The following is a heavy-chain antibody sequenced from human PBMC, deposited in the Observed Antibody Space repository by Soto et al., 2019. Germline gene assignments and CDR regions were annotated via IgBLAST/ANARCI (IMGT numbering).Heavy chain of an antibody. Sequence: ASVKVSCKASGYTFTSYGISWVRQAPGQGLEWMGWISAYNGNTNYAQKLQGRVTMTTDTSTSTAYMELRSLRSDDTAVYYCARDRYCSGGSCLLNCYCGMDVWGQGTTVTV. CDR2: ISAYNGNT. D-gene: IGHD2-15*01. J-gene: IGHJ6*02. V-gene: IGHV1-18*01. CDR3: ARDRYCSGGSCLLNCYCGMDV. CDR1: GYTFTSYG.